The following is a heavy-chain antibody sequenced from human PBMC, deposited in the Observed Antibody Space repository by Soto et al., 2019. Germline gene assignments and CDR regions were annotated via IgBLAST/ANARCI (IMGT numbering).Heavy chain of an antibody. V-gene: IGHV3-30*18. D-gene: IGHD3-9*01. CDR1: GFTFSSYG. CDR3: AKARLLRYFDWLLPTPP. CDR2: ISYDGSNK. J-gene: IGHJ5*02. Sequence: QVQLVESGGGVVQPGRSLRLSCAASGFTFSSYGMHWVRQAPGKGLEWVAVISYDGSNKYYADSVKGRFTISRDNSKNTLYLQMNSLRAEDTAVYYCAKARLLRYFDWLLPTPPWGQGTLVTVSS.